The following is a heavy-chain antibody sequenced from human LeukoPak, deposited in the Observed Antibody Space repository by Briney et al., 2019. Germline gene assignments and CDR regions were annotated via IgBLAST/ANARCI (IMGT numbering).Heavy chain of an antibody. Sequence: SSVNVSCKASRGTFSSYATSWVRQAPAQGLDWMGGIIPIFCTANYAQKFQDRVTITADESTSTAYVELSSLRSEDTAVYYCTRVGIASAGSNAPIQHWGQGTLVTVSS. V-gene: IGHV1-69*13. J-gene: IGHJ1*01. CDR1: RGTFSSYA. CDR3: TRVGIASAGSNAPIQH. D-gene: IGHD6-13*01. CDR2: IIPIFCTA.